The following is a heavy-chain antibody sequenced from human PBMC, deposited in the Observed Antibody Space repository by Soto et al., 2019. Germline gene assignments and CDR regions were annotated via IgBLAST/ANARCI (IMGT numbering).Heavy chain of an antibody. CDR1: GFTFSDFY. CDR3: AREKHGYYGTDDAFDI. Sequence: QVQLVESGGGLVKPGGSLGLSCAASGFTFSDFYMSWIRQAPGKRLEWIAYISSSGSPKYYADSVKGRFIISRDNAKNSLYLQMISLGAEDTAVYYCAREKHGYYGTDDAFDIWGQGTKVTVSS. V-gene: IGHV3-11*01. D-gene: IGHD3-10*01. J-gene: IGHJ3*02. CDR2: ISSSGSPK.